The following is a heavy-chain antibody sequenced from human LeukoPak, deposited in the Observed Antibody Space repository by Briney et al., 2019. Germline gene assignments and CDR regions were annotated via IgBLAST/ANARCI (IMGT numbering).Heavy chain of an antibody. D-gene: IGHD3/OR15-3a*01. V-gene: IGHV3-48*03. Sequence: GGSLILSCAASGFTFRSYEMNRVRQAPGKGLEWVADISSSGSTIKYADSVKGRFTISRDNAKNSLYLQMNSLRAEDTAVYYCARLARSLDLWGQGTLVTVSS. CDR1: GFTFRSYE. CDR3: ARLARSLDL. J-gene: IGHJ4*02. CDR2: ISSSGSTI.